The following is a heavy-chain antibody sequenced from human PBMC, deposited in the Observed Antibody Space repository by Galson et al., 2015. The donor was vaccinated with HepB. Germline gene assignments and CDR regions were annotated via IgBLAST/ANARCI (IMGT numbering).Heavy chain of an antibody. CDR2: IKQDGSEK. D-gene: IGHD6-13*01. CDR3: ARGGYSSSWYENYYYYGMDV. J-gene: IGHJ6*01. V-gene: IGHV3-7*04. Sequence: SLRLSCAASGFTFSSYWMSWVRQAPGKGLEWVANIKQDGSEKYYVDSVKGQFTISRDNAKNSLYLQMNSLRAEDTAVYYCARGGYSSSWYENYYYYGMDVWGQGTTVTVSS. CDR1: GFTFSSYW.